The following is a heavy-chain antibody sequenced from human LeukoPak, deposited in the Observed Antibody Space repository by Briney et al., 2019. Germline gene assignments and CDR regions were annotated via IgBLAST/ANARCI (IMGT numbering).Heavy chain of an antibody. V-gene: IGHV4-59*01. CDR2: IYYRGNT. CDR1: GGSFSGYY. D-gene: IGHD1-1*01. J-gene: IGHJ4*02. Sequence: PSETLSLTCAGYGGSFSGYYWSWIRQPPGKGLEWIGYIYYRGNTNYNPSLKSRVTMAVDTSKNQFSLKVSSVTAADTAVYYCARAGNNWSFDYWGQGTLVTVSS. CDR3: ARAGNNWSFDY.